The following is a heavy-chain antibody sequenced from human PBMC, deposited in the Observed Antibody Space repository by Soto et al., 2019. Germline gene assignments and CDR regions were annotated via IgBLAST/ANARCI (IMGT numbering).Heavy chain of an antibody. D-gene: IGHD2-8*01. J-gene: IGHJ5*02. V-gene: IGHV4-59*01. Sequence: QVQLQESGPGLVKPSETLSLTCTVSGGSIGSYYWTWIRQSPGKGLEWIGHIHYTGSTTYNPSLKSRVAISIDTSKNQFSLKLNIVTAADTAVYYCAKRGVRMAIPWDNWFDPWGQGTLVTVSS. CDR3: AKRGVRMAIPWDNWFDP. CDR2: IHYTGST. CDR1: GGSIGSYY.